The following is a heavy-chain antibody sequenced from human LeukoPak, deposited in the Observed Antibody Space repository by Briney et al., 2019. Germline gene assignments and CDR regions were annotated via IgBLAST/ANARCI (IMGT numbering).Heavy chain of an antibody. V-gene: IGHV1-46*01. CDR3: ARDLKGGWLQPAY. CDR1: GYIFTSYY. J-gene: IGHJ4*02. Sequence: ASVKVSCKASGYIFTSYYMHWVRQAPGQGLEWMGIINPSGSSTSYAQKFQGRVTMTRDMSTSTVYMELSSLRSEDTAVYYCARDLKGGWLQPAYWGQGTLVTLSS. D-gene: IGHD5-24*01. CDR2: INPSGSST.